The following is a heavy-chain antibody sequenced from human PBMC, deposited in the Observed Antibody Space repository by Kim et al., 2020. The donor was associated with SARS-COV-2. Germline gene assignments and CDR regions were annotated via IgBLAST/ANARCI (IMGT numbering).Heavy chain of an antibody. CDR3: ATQVVGIQHFDY. CDR2: IIPILGIA. J-gene: IGHJ4*02. CDR1: GGTFSSYA. Sequence: SVKVSCKASGGTFSSYAISWVRQAPRQGLEWMGRIIPILGIANYAQKFQGRVTITADKSTSTAYMELSSLRSEDTAVYYCATQVVGIQHFDYWGQGTLVTVSS. V-gene: IGHV1-69*04. D-gene: IGHD1-26*01.